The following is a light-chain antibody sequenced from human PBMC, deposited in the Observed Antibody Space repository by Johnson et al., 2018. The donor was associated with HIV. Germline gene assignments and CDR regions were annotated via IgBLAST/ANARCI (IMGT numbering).Light chain of an antibody. J-gene: IGLJ1*01. V-gene: IGLV1-51*01. CDR3: GTWDNSLSAGV. CDR2: DTD. Sequence: QSVLTQPPSVSAAPGQKVTISCSGSSSNIGNNYVSWYQQLPGTAPKLLIYDTDKRPSGIPDRFSGSKSGTSATLGISGLQTGDEADYYCGTWDNSLSAGVLGSGTKVTVL. CDR1: SSNIGNNY.